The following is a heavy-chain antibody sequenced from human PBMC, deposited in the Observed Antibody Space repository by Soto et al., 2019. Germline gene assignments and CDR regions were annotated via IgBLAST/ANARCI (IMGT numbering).Heavy chain of an antibody. Sequence: EVQLVESGGGLVQPGGSLRLSCAASGFTFSSYWMHWVGQAPGKGLVWVSRINSDGSSTSYADSVKGRFTISRDNAKNTVYLQMNRLRADDTAVYYCVRTSLVVAAATREDYWGQGTLVTVSS. CDR3: VRTSLVVAAATREDY. V-gene: IGHV3-74*01. J-gene: IGHJ4*02. D-gene: IGHD2-15*01. CDR2: INSDGSST. CDR1: GFTFSSYW.